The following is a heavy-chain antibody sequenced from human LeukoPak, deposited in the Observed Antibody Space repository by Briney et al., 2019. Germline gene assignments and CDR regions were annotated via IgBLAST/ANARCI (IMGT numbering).Heavy chain of an antibody. Sequence: GGSLRLSCAASGFTFSSYGMHWVRQAPGKGLEWVAVIWYDGSNKYYADSVKGRFTISRDNSKNTLYLQMNSLRAEDTAVYYRARGGMSNWFDPWGQGTLVTVSS. D-gene: IGHD3-16*01. CDR1: GFTFSSYG. V-gene: IGHV3-33*01. CDR2: IWYDGSNK. CDR3: ARGGMSNWFDP. J-gene: IGHJ5*02.